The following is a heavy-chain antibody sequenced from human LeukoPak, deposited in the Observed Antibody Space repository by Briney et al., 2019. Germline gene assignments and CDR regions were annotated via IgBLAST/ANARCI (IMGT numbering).Heavy chain of an antibody. V-gene: IGHV3-30*03. CDR3: ARGYSSSWYGDAFDI. CDR1: GFTFSSYG. Sequence: GRSLRLSCAASGFTFSSYGMHWVRQAPGKGLEWVAVISYDGSNKYYADSVKGRFTISRDNSKNTLYLQMNSLRTGDTAVYYCARGYSSSWYGDAFDIWGQGTMVTVSS. D-gene: IGHD6-13*01. J-gene: IGHJ3*02. CDR2: ISYDGSNK.